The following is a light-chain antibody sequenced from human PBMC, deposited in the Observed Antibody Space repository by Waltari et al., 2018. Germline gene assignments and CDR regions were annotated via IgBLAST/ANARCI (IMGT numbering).Light chain of an antibody. J-gene: IGKJ4*01. Sequence: DIQMTQSTSTLSASVGDRVTITCRVMKGFSNYWAWYHRTPGKAPYLLNYSASTLQSGVPSRFSGSGSGTDFTLTISSLQPEDVATYYCQKYNSAPLTFGGGTKVEIK. CDR1: KGFSNY. CDR2: SAS. V-gene: IGKV1-27*01. CDR3: QKYNSAPLT.